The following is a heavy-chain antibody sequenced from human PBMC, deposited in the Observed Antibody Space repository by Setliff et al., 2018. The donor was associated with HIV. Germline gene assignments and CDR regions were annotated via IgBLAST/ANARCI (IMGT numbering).Heavy chain of an antibody. D-gene: IGHD3-22*01. CDR2: ISTYNGNT. CDR1: GYTFTKYG. J-gene: IGHJ4*02. Sequence: EASVKVSCKASGYTFTKYGISWVRQAPGQGLEWMGWISTYNGNTNYEQKLQGRITMTADTSASTAYMELSSLRSEDTAVYYCAATYYYDSSGLHGFDYWGQGTLVTVSS. CDR3: AATYYYDSSGLHGFDY. V-gene: IGHV1-18*01.